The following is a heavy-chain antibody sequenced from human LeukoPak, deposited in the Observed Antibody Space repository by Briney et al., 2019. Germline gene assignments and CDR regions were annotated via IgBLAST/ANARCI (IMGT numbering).Heavy chain of an antibody. V-gene: IGHV4-59*08. J-gene: IGHJ4*02. Sequence: SETLSLTCTVSGGSISSYYWSWIRQPPGKGLEWIGYIYYSGSTYYNPSLKSRVTISVDTSKNQFSLKLSSVTAADTAVYYCARADSSGYSYYFDYWGQGTLVTVSS. CDR1: GGSISSYY. D-gene: IGHD3-22*01. CDR3: ARADSSGYSYYFDY. CDR2: IYYSGST.